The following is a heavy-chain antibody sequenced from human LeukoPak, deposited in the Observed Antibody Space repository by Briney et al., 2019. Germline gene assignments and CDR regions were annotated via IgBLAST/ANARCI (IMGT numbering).Heavy chain of an antibody. D-gene: IGHD4-17*01. CDR3: ARTDYGDYVAFDI. CDR2: IYHSGST. J-gene: IGHJ3*02. Sequence: NPSETLSLTCAVSGYSISSGYYWGWIRPPPGKGLEWIGSIYHSGSTYYNPSLKSRVTISVDTSKNQFSLELSSVTAADTAVYYCARTDYGDYVAFDIWGQGTMVTVSS. CDR1: GYSISSGYY. V-gene: IGHV4-38-2*01.